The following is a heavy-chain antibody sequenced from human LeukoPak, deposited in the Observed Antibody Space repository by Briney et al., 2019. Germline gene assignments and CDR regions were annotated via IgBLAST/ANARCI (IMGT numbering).Heavy chain of an antibody. CDR1: GFTFIDYD. J-gene: IGHJ4*02. V-gene: IGHV3-13*01. Sequence: GGSLRLSCAASGFTFIDYDMHWVRHVIGKGLEWVSAIGIRGDTHYSGSVKGRFSISRENAESSLYLQMNSLRAEDTAVYYCARGGIQVSGIDEFDYWGQGTLVTVSS. CDR2: IGIRGDT. CDR3: ARGGIQVSGIDEFDY. D-gene: IGHD6-19*01.